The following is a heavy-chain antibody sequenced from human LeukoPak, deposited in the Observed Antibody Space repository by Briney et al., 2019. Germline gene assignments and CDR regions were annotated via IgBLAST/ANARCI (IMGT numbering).Heavy chain of an antibody. CDR3: AELGITMIGGV. Sequence: PGGSLRLSCAASGFTFSSHGMNWVRQAPGKGLEWVSGISPNGVITYYADSVKGRFTISRDNSKGTVYLQMNSLRPEDTAVYYCAELGITMIGGVWGKGTTVTTSS. J-gene: IGHJ6*04. CDR2: ISPNGVIT. V-gene: IGHV3-23*01. D-gene: IGHD3-10*02. CDR1: GFTFSSHG.